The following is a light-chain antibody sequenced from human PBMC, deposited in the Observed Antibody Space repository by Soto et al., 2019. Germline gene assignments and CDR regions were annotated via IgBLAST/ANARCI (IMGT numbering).Light chain of an antibody. Sequence: EIVLTQSPGTLSLSPGERATLSCRASQSLRSSYLAWYQQKPGQAPRLLIYGASSRATGSPDRFSGSGSGTDFTLTISRLEPEDFAVYYCQQYGSSPETFGQGTKVEIK. CDR3: QQYGSSPET. J-gene: IGKJ1*01. CDR2: GAS. V-gene: IGKV3-20*01. CDR1: QSLRSSY.